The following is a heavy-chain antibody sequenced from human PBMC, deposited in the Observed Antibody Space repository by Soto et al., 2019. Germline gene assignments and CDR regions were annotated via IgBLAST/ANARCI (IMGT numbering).Heavy chain of an antibody. CDR3: ARDKGGEYMKGSYMDV. Sequence: GSSPMRGTYYWSWIRQHPEKGLDWIGHIYEDGRVHYNPSLRSRLTISLHTSKNQFSLELTSVTAADTAIYYCARDKGGEYMKGSYMDVWGQGTTVIGSS. J-gene: IGHJ6*02. V-gene: IGHV4-31*02. CDR2: IYEDGRV. D-gene: IGHD3-10*01. CDR1: GSSPMRGTYY.